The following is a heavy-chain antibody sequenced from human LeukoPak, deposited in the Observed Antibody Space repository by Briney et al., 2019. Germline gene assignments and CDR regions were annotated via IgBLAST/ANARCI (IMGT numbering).Heavy chain of an antibody. CDR3: AREGIVVAKPRRYFDY. J-gene: IGHJ4*02. CDR2: INAYNGNT. Sequence: GASVKVSCKASGYTFTSYGISWVRQAPAQGLEWMGWINAYNGNTNYAQKPQGRVTITTDTSTSTGYMELRSLRSDDTAVYDVAREGIVVAKPRRYFDYWGKETLVTVSS. CDR1: GYTFTSYG. D-gene: IGHD1-26*01. V-gene: IGHV1-18*04.